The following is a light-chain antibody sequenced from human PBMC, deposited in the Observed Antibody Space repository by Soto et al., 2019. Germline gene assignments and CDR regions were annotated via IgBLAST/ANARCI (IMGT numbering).Light chain of an antibody. Sequence: QSALTQPRSVSGSPGQSVTISCTGTSSDVGGYNYVSWYQQHPGKAPKLMIYDVSKRPSGVPDRFSGSKSGNTASLTISGLQXEDEADYYCCSYAGSYTFVVFGGGTKLTV. CDR1: SSDVGGYNY. J-gene: IGLJ2*01. V-gene: IGLV2-11*01. CDR3: CSYAGSYTFVV. CDR2: DVS.